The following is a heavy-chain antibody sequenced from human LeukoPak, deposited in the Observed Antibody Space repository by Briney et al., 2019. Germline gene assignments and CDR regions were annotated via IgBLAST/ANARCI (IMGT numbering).Heavy chain of an antibody. D-gene: IGHD2-2*01. CDR2: ISSSISTV. J-gene: IGHJ4*02. CDR3: ARGCSPGTSSPFDY. Sequence: PGGSLRLSCVASGFTFNTYSMNWVRQAPGKGLEWVSYISSSISTVYYADSVRGRFTISRDNAKNSLYLQMNSLRDEDTAVYYCARGCSPGTSSPFDYWGQGTLVTVSS. CDR1: GFTFNTYS. V-gene: IGHV3-48*02.